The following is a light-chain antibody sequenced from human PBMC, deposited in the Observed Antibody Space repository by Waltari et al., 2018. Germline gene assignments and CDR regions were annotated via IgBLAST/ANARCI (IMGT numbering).Light chain of an antibody. V-gene: IGKV1-39*01. J-gene: IGKJ2*01. CDR1: QSIGNY. CDR2: SSS. Sequence: DIQMTQSPSSLSASVGDKVTITCRASQSIGNYLIWYQQKPGKAPSVLIHSSSTLQSGVPSRFSGSGSGTDFTFTINSLQPEDFATYYCQQSYSTPPGTFGQGTKVEI. CDR3: QQSYSTPPGT.